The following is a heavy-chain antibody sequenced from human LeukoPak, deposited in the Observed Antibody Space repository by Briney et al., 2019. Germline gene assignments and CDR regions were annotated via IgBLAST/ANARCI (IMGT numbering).Heavy chain of an antibody. CDR2: IYSGGST. D-gene: IGHD1/OR15-1a*01. V-gene: IGHV3-53*01. J-gene: IGHJ4*02. Sequence: PGGSLRLSCAASGFTVSSNYMSWVRQAPGKGLEWVSVIYSGGSTYYADSVKGRLTISRDNSKNTLYLQMNSLRAEDTAVYYCARAGGTTTRNYYFDYWGQGTLVTVSS. CDR1: GFTVSSNY. CDR3: ARAGGTTTRNYYFDY.